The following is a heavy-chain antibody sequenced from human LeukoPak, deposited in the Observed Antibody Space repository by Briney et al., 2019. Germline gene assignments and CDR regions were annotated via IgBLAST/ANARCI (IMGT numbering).Heavy chain of an antibody. CDR3: ARALYGSGSYLDY. CDR2: IYYSGSS. CDR1: RGSISSSSSY. V-gene: IGHV4-39*01. J-gene: IGHJ4*02. Sequence: SETLSLTCSVSRGSISSSSSYWGWIRQPPGKGLEWIGSIYYSGSSFYNPSLKSRVTISVDTSMNQFSLNLNSVTAADTAVYYCARALYGSGSYLDYWGQGILVTVSS. D-gene: IGHD3-10*01.